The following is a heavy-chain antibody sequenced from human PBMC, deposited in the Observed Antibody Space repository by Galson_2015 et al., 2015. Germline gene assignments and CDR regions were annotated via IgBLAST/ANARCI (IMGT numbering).Heavy chain of an antibody. V-gene: IGHV3-11*01. CDR3: ASWPTVTTWHDAFDI. D-gene: IGHD4-17*01. CDR2: ISSSGSTI. CDR1: GFTFSDYY. Sequence: SLRLSCAASGFTFSDYYMSWIRQAPGKGLEWVSYISSSGSTIYYADSVKGRFTISRDNAKNSLYLQMNSLRAEDTAVYYCASWPTVTTWHDAFDIWGQGTMVTVSS. J-gene: IGHJ3*02.